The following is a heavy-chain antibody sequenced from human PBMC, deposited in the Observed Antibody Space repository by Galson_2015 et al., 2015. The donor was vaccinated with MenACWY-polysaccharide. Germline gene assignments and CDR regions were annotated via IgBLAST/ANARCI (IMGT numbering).Heavy chain of an antibody. D-gene: IGHD3-16*01. CDR3: ARGGRAVSNRNWFDP. V-gene: IGHV4-31*03. J-gene: IGHJ5*02. CDR1: GDSITSGGYF. Sequence: TLSLTCTVSGDSITSGGYFWSWILQHPGKGLEWIASISYDGGTYYNPSLKSRVTISADTPNNQFSLKLSSVTAADTAAYYCARGGRAVSNRNWFDPWGQGTLVTVSS. CDR2: ISYDGGT.